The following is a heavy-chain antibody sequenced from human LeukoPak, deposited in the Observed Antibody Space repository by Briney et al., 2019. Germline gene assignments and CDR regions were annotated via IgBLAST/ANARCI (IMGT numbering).Heavy chain of an antibody. V-gene: IGHV3-33*06. CDR1: GFTFSSYG. CDR2: IWYDGSNK. D-gene: IGHD6-19*01. CDR3: AKDKGIAVAGTGFDY. Sequence: PGGSLRLSCAASGFTFSSYGMHWVRQAPGKGLEWVAVIWYDGSNKYYADSVKGRFTISRDSSKNTLYLQMNSLRAEDTAVYYCAKDKGIAVAGTGFDYWGQGTLVTVSS. J-gene: IGHJ4*02.